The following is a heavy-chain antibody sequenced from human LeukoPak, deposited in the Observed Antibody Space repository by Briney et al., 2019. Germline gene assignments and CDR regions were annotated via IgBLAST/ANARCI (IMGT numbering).Heavy chain of an antibody. CDR1: GGSFSGYY. V-gene: IGHV4-34*01. D-gene: IGHD3-3*01. J-gene: IGHJ5*02. CDR2: INHSGST. Sequence: SETLSLTCAVYGGSFSGYYWSWIRQPPGKGLEWIGEINHSGSTNYNPSLKSRVTISVDTSKNQFSLKLSSVTAADTAVYYCARVGSIRFLEWLPPFDPWSQGTLVTVSS. CDR3: ARVGSIRFLEWLPPFDP.